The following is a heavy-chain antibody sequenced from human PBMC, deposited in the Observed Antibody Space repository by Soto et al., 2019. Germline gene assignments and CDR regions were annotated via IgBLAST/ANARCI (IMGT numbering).Heavy chain of an antibody. CDR3: ERKRYFDY. Sequence: VEFMTIFCQTPGDIFHNYCIVWVPQMPGKGMECLGIIYPGDSNIRYSPSFQGQVPISADKSLSTTYLHSSSLNASDTAMYYCERKRYFDYGGRGTLLTVSS. J-gene: IGHJ4*02. CDR1: GDIFHNYC. CDR2: IYPGDSNI. V-gene: IGHV5-51*01.